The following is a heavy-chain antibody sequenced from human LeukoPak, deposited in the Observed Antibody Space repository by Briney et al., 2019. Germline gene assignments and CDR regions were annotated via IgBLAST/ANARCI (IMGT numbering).Heavy chain of an antibody. D-gene: IGHD6-19*01. CDR3: ARGSSGWHYFDY. CDR1: GGSISGYF. Sequence: KPSETLSLTCTVSGGSISGYFWSWIRQPPGKGLEWIGYVYYSGSTNYNPSLKSRVTISVDTSKNQFSLNLSSVTAADTAVYYCARGSSGWHYFDYWGQGTLVTVSS. V-gene: IGHV4-59*08. CDR2: VYYSGST. J-gene: IGHJ4*02.